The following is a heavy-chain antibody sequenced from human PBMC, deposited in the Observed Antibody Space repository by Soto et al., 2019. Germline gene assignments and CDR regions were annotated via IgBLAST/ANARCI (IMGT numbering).Heavy chain of an antibody. CDR1: GCTFSSYE. D-gene: IGHD3-22*01. V-gene: IGHV3-48*03. CDR2: ISSSGSTI. Sequence: GSLRLSCAAAGCTFSSYEITWVRQAPGKGLEWLSYISSSGSTIYYADSVKGRFTISRDNAKNSLYLQMNSLRAEDTAVYYCARTDSSGYWGTYYYGMDVWGQGTTVTVSS. CDR3: ARTDSSGYWGTYYYGMDV. J-gene: IGHJ6*02.